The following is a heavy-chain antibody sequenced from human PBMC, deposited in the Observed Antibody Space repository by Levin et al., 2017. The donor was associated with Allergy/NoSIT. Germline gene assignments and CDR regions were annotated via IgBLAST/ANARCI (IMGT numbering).Heavy chain of an antibody. CDR3: AREDPWELVIHVNYDDYGMDV. CDR1: GFTFSSYW. D-gene: IGHD1-26*01. Sequence: GESLKISCAASGFTFSSYWMSWVRQAPGKGLEWVANIKQDGSEKYYVDSVKGRFTISRDNAKNSLYLQMNSLRAEDTAVYYCAREDPWELVIHVNYDDYGMDVWGQGTTVTVSS. J-gene: IGHJ6*02. V-gene: IGHV3-7*01. CDR2: IKQDGSEK.